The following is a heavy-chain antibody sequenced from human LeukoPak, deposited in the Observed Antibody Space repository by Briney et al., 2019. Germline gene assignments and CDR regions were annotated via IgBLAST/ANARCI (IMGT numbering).Heavy chain of an antibody. Sequence: PGGSLRLSCAASGFTFSSYAMSWVGQAPGKGLEWVAAISGSGGSTYYADSVKGRFTISREKSKTTLYLQINSLRAEHTAVYYCAKGERPGQWLVRFDYWGQGPLVPVSS. J-gene: IGHJ4*02. CDR2: ISGSGGST. D-gene: IGHD6-19*01. V-gene: IGHV3-23*01. CDR1: GFTFSSYA. CDR3: AKGERPGQWLVRFDY.